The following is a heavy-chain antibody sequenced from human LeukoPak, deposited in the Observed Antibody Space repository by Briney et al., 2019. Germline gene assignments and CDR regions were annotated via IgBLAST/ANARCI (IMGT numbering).Heavy chain of an antibody. CDR2: IYHSGRT. J-gene: IGHJ4*02. Sequence: SETLSLTCTVSGGSISISSYYWGWIRQPPGKGLEWIGSIYHSGRTYYNPSLKSRVTISVDTSKNQFSLKLSSVTAADTAVYYCASPLGYCSSTTCFGDYWGQGTLVTVSS. D-gene: IGHD2-2*01. V-gene: IGHV4-39*01. CDR1: GGSISISSYY. CDR3: ASPLGYCSSTTCFGDY.